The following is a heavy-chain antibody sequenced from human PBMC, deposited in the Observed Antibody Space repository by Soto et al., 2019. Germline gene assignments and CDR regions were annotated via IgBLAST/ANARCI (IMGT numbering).Heavy chain of an antibody. V-gene: IGHV4-31*03. CDR2: IFYSGTT. D-gene: IGHD2-21*02. J-gene: IGHJ6*02. CDR3: ARETLYCGGDCFRDYYYYGMDV. Sequence: PSETLSLTCTVSGGSISSGGYYWSWIRQHPGKDLEWIGYIFYSGTTYYNPSLKSRVTISVDTSKNQFSLKLSSVTAADTAVYYCARETLYCGGDCFRDYYYYGMDVWGQGTTVTVSS. CDR1: GGSISSGGYY.